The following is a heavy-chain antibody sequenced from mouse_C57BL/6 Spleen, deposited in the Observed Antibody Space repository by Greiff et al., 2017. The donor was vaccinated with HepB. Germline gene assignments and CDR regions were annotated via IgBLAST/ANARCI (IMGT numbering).Heavy chain of an antibody. J-gene: IGHJ3*01. CDR1: GYTFTSYW. D-gene: IGHD3-3*01. V-gene: IGHV1-61*01. Sequence: VQLQEPGAELVRPGSSVKLSCKASGYTFTSYWMDWVKQRPGQGLEWIGNIYPSDSETHYNQKFKDKATLTVDKSSSTAYMQLSSLTSEDSAVYYCAKGLGRWFAYCGQGTLVTVSA. CDR3: AKGLGRWFAY. CDR2: IYPSDSET.